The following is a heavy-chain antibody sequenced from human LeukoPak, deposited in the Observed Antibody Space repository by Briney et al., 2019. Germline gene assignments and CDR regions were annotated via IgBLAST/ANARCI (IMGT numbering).Heavy chain of an antibody. D-gene: IGHD3-3*01. J-gene: IGHJ4*02. CDR3: ARYLSGGWSDDK. Sequence: PGGSLRLSCEVSGFTFSAHGMHWVRQAPGKGLQWVAFISTDGRKRYNAAFVQGRFTTSRDTSKNTLYLQMNSLRPEDTAVYFCARYLSGGWSDDKWGQGTLVTV. CDR1: GFTFSAHG. V-gene: IGHV3-30*01. CDR2: ISTDGRKR.